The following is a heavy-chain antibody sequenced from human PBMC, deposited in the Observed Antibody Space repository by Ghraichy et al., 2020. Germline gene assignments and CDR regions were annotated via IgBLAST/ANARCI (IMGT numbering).Heavy chain of an antibody. J-gene: IGHJ4*02. CDR1: GGSISSSSYY. Sequence: SETLSLTCTVSGGSISSSSYYWGWIRQPPGKGLEWIGSIYYSGSTYYNPSLKSRVTISVDTSKNQFSLKLSSVTAADTAVYYCARYYDSSGDDYWDQGTLVTVSS. CDR2: IYYSGST. V-gene: IGHV4-39*01. D-gene: IGHD3-22*01. CDR3: ARYYDSSGDDY.